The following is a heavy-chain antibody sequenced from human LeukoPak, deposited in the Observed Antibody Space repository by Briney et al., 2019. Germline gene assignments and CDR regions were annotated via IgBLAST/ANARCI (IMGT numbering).Heavy chain of an antibody. CDR1: GGTFSGYY. Sequence: ASVKVSCKASGGTFSGYYMHWVRQAPGQGLEWMGWINPNSGGTNYAQKFQGRVTMTRDTSISTAYMELSSLRSDDTAVYYCARGSSIHVLLYHYYYMDVWGKGTTVAVSS. D-gene: IGHD2-2*01. CDR3: ARGSSIHVLLYHYYYMDV. V-gene: IGHV1-2*02. J-gene: IGHJ6*03. CDR2: INPNSGGT.